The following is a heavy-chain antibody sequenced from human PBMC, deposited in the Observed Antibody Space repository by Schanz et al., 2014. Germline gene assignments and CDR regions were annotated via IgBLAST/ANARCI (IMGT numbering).Heavy chain of an antibody. CDR3: ARVALPGYSSPRDAFDI. V-gene: IGHV3-21*01. D-gene: IGHD5-18*01. J-gene: IGHJ3*02. CDR2: ISYGTSYI. CDR1: GFNFSSYS. Sequence: EVQLVESGGGLVKPGGSLRLSCAASGFNFSSYSLNWVRQAPGKGLEWVSSISYGTSYIYYAESVKGRFTISRDNAKNSLYLQMNGLRAEDTAVYYCARVALPGYSSPRDAFDISGQGTMVTDSS.